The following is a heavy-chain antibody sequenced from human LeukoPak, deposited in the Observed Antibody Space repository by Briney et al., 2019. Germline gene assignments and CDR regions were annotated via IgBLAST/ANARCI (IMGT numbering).Heavy chain of an antibody. Sequence: ASVKVSCKASGGTFSNYAINWVRQAPGQGLEWMGGIIPEFGTEHYTQKFQGRVTITADESTNTAYMELSRLRSEDTAVYYCARGVIVVPTAVLTLWGQGTLVTVSS. CDR1: GGTFSNYA. CDR2: IIPEFGTE. V-gene: IGHV1-69*13. J-gene: IGHJ4*02. CDR3: ARGVIVVPTAVLTL. D-gene: IGHD2-2*01.